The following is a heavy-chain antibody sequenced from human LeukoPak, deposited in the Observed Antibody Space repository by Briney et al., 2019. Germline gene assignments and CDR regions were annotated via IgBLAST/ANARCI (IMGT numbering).Heavy chain of an antibody. D-gene: IGHD1-26*01. Sequence: ASVKVSCKASGYTFTSYGISWVRQAPGQGLEWMGIPNPSGGSTTYVQKFQGRVTMTRDTSTSTVYMELSSLRSEDTAVYYCARADSGIYSNFDYWGQGTLVTVSS. J-gene: IGHJ4*02. V-gene: IGHV1-46*01. CDR2: PNPSGGST. CDR1: GYTFTSYG. CDR3: ARADSGIYSNFDY.